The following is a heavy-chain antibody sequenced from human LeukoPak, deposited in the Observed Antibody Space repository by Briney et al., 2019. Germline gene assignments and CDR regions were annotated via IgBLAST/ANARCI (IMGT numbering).Heavy chain of an antibody. Sequence: SETLSLTCTVSGGSISNYYWSWIRQPPGKGLEWIGYIYYSGSTNYNPSLKGRVTISVDTSKNQFSLKLSSVTAADTAVYYCASVDTAMVPDIWGQGTMVTVSS. J-gene: IGHJ3*02. D-gene: IGHD5-18*01. CDR2: IYYSGST. CDR1: GGSISNYY. V-gene: IGHV4-59*01. CDR3: ASVDTAMVPDI.